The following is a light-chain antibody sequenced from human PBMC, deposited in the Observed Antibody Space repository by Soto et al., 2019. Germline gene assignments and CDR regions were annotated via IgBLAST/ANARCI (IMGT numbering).Light chain of an antibody. CDR3: SSFASSSTVV. CDR1: ISDIGSYYY. J-gene: IGLJ3*02. V-gene: IGLV2-14*01. Sequence: QSALTQPASVSGSPGQSITISCTGTISDIGSYYYVSWYQHHPGKAPHLIIYGVTNRPSGVSSRFSGSKSGNTASLTISGLQAEDEADYYCSSFASSSTVVFGGGTQLTV. CDR2: GVT.